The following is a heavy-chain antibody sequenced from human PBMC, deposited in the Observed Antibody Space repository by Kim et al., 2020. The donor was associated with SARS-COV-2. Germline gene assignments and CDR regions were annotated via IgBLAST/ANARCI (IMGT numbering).Heavy chain of an antibody. D-gene: IGHD2-2*01. V-gene: IGHV3-48*02. J-gene: IGHJ4*02. CDR3: AREASIMIPAAHFDH. Sequence: AASVQGRFTISRDNAENSLYLQMNSLRDEDTAVYYCAREASIMIPAAHFDHGGQGALVTVSS.